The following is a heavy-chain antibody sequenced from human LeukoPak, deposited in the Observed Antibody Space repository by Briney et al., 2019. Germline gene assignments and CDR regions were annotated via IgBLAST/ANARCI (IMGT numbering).Heavy chain of an antibody. V-gene: IGHV5-51*01. CDR2: IYPGDSDT. J-gene: IGHJ5*02. Sequence: GESLKISCKGSGYNFASYWIGWERQMPEKGLEWMGIIYPGDSDTNYSPSFQGQVTISADKSISTAYLQWSSLKASDTAMYYCAFSPRGNWFDPWGQGTLVTVSS. CDR3: AFSPRGNWFDP. D-gene: IGHD3-10*01. CDR1: GYNFASYW.